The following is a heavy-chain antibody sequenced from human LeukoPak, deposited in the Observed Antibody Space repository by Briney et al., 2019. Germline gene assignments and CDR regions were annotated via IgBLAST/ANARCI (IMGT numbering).Heavy chain of an antibody. V-gene: IGHV3-9*01. CDR3: AKKSVAAAGTSGAFDI. J-gene: IGHJ3*02. D-gene: IGHD6-13*01. Sequence: PGRSLRLSCAASGFTFDDYAMHWVRQAPGKGLEWVSGISWNSGSIGYADSVKGRFTISRDNAKNSLYLQMNSLRAEDTALYYCAKKSVAAAGTSGAFDIWGQGTMVTVSS. CDR2: ISWNSGSI. CDR1: GFTFDDYA.